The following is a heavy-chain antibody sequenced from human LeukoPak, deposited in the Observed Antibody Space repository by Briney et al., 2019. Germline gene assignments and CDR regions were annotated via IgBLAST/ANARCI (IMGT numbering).Heavy chain of an antibody. V-gene: IGHV1-18*01. J-gene: IGHJ4*02. Sequence: EASVKVSCKASGGTFSSYAISWVRQAPGQGLEWLGWISAYDGNTKYAEKVQGRVTLTTDTTTSTAYMELRSLRSDDTAVYFCTRDLLKAFYYGSGSAPFDYWGQGTLVTVSS. CDR2: ISAYDGNT. CDR1: GGTFSSYA. D-gene: IGHD3-10*01. CDR3: TRDLLKAFYYGSGSAPFDY.